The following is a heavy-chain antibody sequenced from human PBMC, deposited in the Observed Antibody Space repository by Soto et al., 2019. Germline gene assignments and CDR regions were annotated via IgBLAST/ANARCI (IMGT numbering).Heavy chain of an antibody. Sequence: SETLSLTCTVSGSSISSYYWSWIRQPPGKGLEWVGYIYYNGNTYYNPSLKSRVTISLDTSKNQFSLKLNSVTAADTAVYYCARRRPAAAGQEFVYWGQGTLVTVAS. CDR2: IYYNGNT. CDR3: ARRRPAAAGQEFVY. CDR1: GSSISSYY. D-gene: IGHD6-13*01. J-gene: IGHJ4*02. V-gene: IGHV4-59*08.